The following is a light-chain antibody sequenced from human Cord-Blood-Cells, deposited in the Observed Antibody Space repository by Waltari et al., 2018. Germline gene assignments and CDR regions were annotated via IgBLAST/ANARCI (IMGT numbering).Light chain of an antibody. CDR1: QSISSW. CDR3: QQYNSYST. V-gene: IGKV1-5*01. J-gene: IGKJ1*01. Sequence: DIQMTQPPSTLSASVGDRVTITCRASQSISSWLAWYQQKPGKAPKLLIYDASSLESGVPSRFSSSGSGTEFTLTISSLQPDDFATYYCQQYNSYSTFGQGTKVEIK. CDR2: DAS.